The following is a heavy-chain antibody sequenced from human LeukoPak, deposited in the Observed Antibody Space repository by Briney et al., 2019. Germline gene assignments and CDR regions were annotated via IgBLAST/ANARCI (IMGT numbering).Heavy chain of an antibody. CDR3: ARDLGYCSGGSCRGAFDI. CDR1: GGSISSYY. V-gene: IGHV4-4*07. D-gene: IGHD2-15*01. J-gene: IGHJ3*02. CDR2: IYTSGST. Sequence: PSETLSLTRTVSGGSISSYYWSWIRQPAGKGLEWIGRIYTSGSTNYNPSLKSRVTMSVDTSKNQFSLKLSSVTAADTAVYYCARDLGYCSGGSCRGAFDIWGQGTMVTVSS.